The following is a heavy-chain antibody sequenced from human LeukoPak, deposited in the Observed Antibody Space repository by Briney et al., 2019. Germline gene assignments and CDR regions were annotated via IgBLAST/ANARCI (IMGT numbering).Heavy chain of an antibody. J-gene: IGHJ5*02. CDR1: GGSISSYY. D-gene: IGHD1-26*01. CDR2: IYTSGST. Sequence: SETLSLTCTVSGGSISSYYWSWIRQPAGKGLEWIGRIYTSGSTNYNPSLKSRVTMSVDTSKNQFSLKLSSVTAADTAVYYCARGMGALAWNWFDPWGQGTLVTVSS. V-gene: IGHV4-4*07. CDR3: ARGMGALAWNWFDP.